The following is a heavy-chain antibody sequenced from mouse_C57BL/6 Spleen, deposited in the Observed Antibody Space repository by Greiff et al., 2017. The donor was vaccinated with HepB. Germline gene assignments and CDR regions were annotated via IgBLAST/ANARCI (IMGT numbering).Heavy chain of an antibody. CDR2: IYPGNSDT. D-gene: IGHD1-1*01. Sequence: VQLQQSGTVLARPGASVKMSCKTSGYTFTSYWMHWVKQRPGQGLEWIGAIYPGNSDTSYNQKFKGKAKLTAVTSASTAYMELSSLTNEDSAVYYCTSPHYYGSSYWYFDVWGTGTTVTVSS. CDR1: GYTFTSYW. V-gene: IGHV1-5*01. J-gene: IGHJ1*03. CDR3: TSPHYYGSSYWYFDV.